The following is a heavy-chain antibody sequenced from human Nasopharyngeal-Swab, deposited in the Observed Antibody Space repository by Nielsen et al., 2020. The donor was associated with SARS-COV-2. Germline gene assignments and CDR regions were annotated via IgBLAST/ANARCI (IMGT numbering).Heavy chain of an antibody. D-gene: IGHD2-15*01. V-gene: IGHV3-21*01. Sequence: ESLKISCVDSGFRDYSMNWVRQAPGNGLEWVSSISSSSSYRYYADSVKGRFTIARDNTKNSLYPQMNNLRAEDTAVYYCARGYCSSGSCYAKHYGMDVWGQGTTVTVSS. J-gene: IGHJ6*02. CDR1: GFRDYS. CDR2: ISSSSSYR. CDR3: ARGYCSSGSCYAKHYGMDV.